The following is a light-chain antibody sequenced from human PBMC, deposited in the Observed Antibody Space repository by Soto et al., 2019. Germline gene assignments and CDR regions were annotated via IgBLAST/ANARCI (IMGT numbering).Light chain of an antibody. CDR3: QEYSNWPLLS. CDR2: GAS. J-gene: IGKJ4*01. CDR1: QSVGSN. V-gene: IGKV3-15*01. Sequence: EIVLAQSPGTLSLSPGESATLSCRASQSVGSNLAWYQQKPGQTPRVLIYGASTRAIGIPARFSGSGFGTEFTLTISSLQSEDFVVYYCQEYSNWPLLSFGGGTKVDIK.